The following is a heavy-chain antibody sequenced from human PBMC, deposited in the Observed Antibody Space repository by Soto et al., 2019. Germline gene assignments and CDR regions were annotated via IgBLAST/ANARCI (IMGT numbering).Heavy chain of an antibody. D-gene: IGHD2-8*01. V-gene: IGHV1-2*04. CDR3: ARGPSTHCSNGVCSFCDNHERDV. J-gene: IGHJ6*01. Sequence: VASVKVSCKASGYSFTDYHIHWVRQAPGQGLEWLGRINPKSGGTSTAQKFQGWVTMTRDRSISTVYMELTRLRSDDTAVYFCARGPSTHCSNGVCSFCDNHERDVWGQVPTVT. CDR2: INPKSGGT. CDR1: GYSFTDYH.